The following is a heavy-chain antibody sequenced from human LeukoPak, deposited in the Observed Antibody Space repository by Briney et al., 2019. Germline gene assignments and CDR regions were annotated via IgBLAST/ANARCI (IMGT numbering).Heavy chain of an antibody. D-gene: IGHD3-16*01. CDR1: GFTFSNYG. V-gene: IGHV3-33*01. J-gene: IGHJ3*01. Sequence: GGSLRLSCAASGFTFSNYGMHWARQAPGRGLEWVALLWYDGTNENYADSVKGRFTISRDNSKNTMYLQMNNLRAEDTAVYYCARRGTPNAFDLWGQGTMVTVSS. CDR2: LWYDGTNE. CDR3: ARRGTPNAFDL.